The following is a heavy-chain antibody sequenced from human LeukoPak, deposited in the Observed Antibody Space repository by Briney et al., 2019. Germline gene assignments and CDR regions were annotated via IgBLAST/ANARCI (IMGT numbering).Heavy chain of an antibody. V-gene: IGHV4-59*08. CDR3: ARGYYYMDV. CDR1: GGSISSYC. J-gene: IGHJ6*03. CDR2: IYYSGST. Sequence: PSETLSLTCTVSGGSISSYCWSWIRQPPGKGLEWIGYIYYSGSTNYNPSLKSRVTISVDTSKNQFSLKLSSVTAADTAVYYCARGYYYMDVWGKGTTVTVSS.